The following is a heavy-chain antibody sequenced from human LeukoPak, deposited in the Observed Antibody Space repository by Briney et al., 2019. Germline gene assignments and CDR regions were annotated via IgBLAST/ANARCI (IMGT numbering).Heavy chain of an antibody. Sequence: PSETLSLTCTVSGGSISSYYWSWIRQPPGEGLEWIGYIYYSGSTNYNPSLKSRVTISVDTSKNQFSLKLSSVTAADTAVYYCAKSITGTTRAFDIWGQGTMVTVSS. CDR1: GGSISSYY. J-gene: IGHJ3*02. CDR2: IYYSGST. V-gene: IGHV4-59*01. D-gene: IGHD1-20*01. CDR3: AKSITGTTRAFDI.